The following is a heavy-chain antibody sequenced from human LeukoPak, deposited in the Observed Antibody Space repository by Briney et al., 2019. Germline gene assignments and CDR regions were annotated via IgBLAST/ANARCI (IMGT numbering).Heavy chain of an antibody. CDR1: GFTFSDWY. CDR2: IPSSGNAI. J-gene: IGHJ4*02. Sequence: GGSLRLSCAASGFTFSDWYLTWIRQAPGKGLEWVSYIPSSGNAIYYADSVKGRFTISRDNAKNSLYLEMSSLRAEDTAVYYCARALGRWLGYFDYWGQGTLVTVSS. V-gene: IGHV3-11*04. CDR3: ARALGRWLGYFDY. D-gene: IGHD6-19*01.